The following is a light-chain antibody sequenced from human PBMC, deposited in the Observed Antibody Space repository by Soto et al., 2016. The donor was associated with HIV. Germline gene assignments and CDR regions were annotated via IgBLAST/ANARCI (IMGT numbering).Light chain of an antibody. CDR3: QVWDSSSDLVV. CDR2: DDS. CDR1: YIGSKS. V-gene: IGLV3-21*01. J-gene: IGLJ2*01. Sequence: SYELTQPPSLSVAPGKTARITCGGNYIGSKSVHWYQQKPGQAPVVVVYDDSDRPSGIPERFSGSNSGHTATLTISGVEAGDEADYYCQVWDSSSDLVVFGGGTKLTVL.